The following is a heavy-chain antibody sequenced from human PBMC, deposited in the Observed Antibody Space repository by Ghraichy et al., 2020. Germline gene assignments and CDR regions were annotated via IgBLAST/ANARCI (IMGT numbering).Heavy chain of an antibody. CDR1: GFTFSSYA. V-gene: IGHV3-30-3*01. CDR2: ISYDGSNK. J-gene: IGHJ4*02. CDR3: ASGGEVVGATDY. D-gene: IGHD1-26*01. Sequence: GGSLRLSCAASGFTFSSYAMHWVRQAPGKGLEWVAVISYDGSNKYYADSVKGRFTISRDNSKNTLYLQMNSLRAEDTAVYYCASGGEVVGATDYWGQGTLVTVSS.